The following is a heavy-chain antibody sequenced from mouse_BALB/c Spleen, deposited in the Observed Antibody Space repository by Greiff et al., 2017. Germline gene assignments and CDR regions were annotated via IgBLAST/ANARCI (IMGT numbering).Heavy chain of an antibody. CDR3: ARKLLRYFDV. V-gene: IGHV3-2*02. CDR2: ISYSGST. Sequence: EVKLQESGPGLVKPSQSLSLTCTVTGYSITSDYAWNWIRQFPGNKLEWMGYISYSGSTSYNPSLKSRISITRDTSKNQFFLQLNSVTTEDTATYYCARKLLRYFDVWGAGTTVTVSS. J-gene: IGHJ1*01. CDR1: GYSITSDYA. D-gene: IGHD2-12*01.